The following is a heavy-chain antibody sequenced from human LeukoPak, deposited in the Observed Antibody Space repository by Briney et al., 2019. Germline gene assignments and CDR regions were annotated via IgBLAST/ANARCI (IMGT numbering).Heavy chain of an antibody. V-gene: IGHV3-21*01. Sequence: PGGPLRFSCEASGFTFSSYSMNWVRQAPGKGLKWVSSISSSSSYIYYADSVKGQFTISRDNAKNSLYLQMNSLRAEDTAVYYCARPLYSGYDLDYWGQGTLVTVSS. CDR2: ISSSSSYI. D-gene: IGHD5-12*01. CDR1: GFTFSSYS. CDR3: ARPLYSGYDLDY. J-gene: IGHJ4*02.